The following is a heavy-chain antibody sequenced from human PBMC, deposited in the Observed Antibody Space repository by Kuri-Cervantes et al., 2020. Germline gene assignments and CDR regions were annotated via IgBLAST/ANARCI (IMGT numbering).Heavy chain of an antibody. V-gene: IGHV1-2*02. CDR3: ARDQSNHGGTTIDY. CDR2: INPDSGGT. CDR1: GYIFSDYY. J-gene: IGHJ4*02. D-gene: IGHD1-14*01. Sequence: ASVKVSCKASGYIFSDYYMHWVRQAPGQGLEWVGWINPDSGGTNYAQKFQGRVTMTRDTSISTVYLELSSLRSDDTAVYYCARDQSNHGGTTIDYWGQGTLVTVSS.